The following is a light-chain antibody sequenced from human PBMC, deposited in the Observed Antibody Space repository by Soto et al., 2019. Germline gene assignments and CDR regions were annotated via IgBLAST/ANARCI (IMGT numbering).Light chain of an antibody. CDR2: DTS. Sequence: ETVLTQTPGTLSLSPGERATVSCRASQSVGGNSLAWYQQRPGQAPRLLIYDTSKRATGIPARFSGSGSGTEFTLTISSLQSEDFAVYYCQQYNNWPPITFGQGTRLEI. CDR3: QQYNNWPPIT. CDR1: QSVGGN. V-gene: IGKV3D-15*01. J-gene: IGKJ5*01.